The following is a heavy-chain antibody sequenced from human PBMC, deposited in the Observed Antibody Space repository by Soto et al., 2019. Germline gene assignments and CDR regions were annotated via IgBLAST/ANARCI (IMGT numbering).Heavy chain of an antibody. CDR1: GFTFNNYA. Sequence: EVQLLESGGGLVQPGGSLRLSCAASGFTFNNYAMTWVRQAPGKGLEWVSAISGGGDTTSYADSVKGRLTVSRDGSKDTRYLQMSSLRAEDTALYYCAKGRGGSGSLTPRVDSWGEGTLITVSS. J-gene: IGHJ4*02. V-gene: IGHV3-23*01. CDR3: AKGRGGSGSLTPRVDS. CDR2: ISGGGDTT. D-gene: IGHD3-10*01.